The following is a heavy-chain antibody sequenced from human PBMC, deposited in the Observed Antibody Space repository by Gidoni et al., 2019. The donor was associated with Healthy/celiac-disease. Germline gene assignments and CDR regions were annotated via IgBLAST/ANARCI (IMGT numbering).Heavy chain of an antibody. CDR1: GGSISSSSYY. CDR3: ARHQQSPRENNWFDP. V-gene: IGHV4-39*01. Sequence: QLQLQESGPGLVKPSETLSLTCTVSGGSISSSSYYWGWIRQPPGKGLEWIGSIYYSGSTYYNPSLKSRVTISVDTSKNQFSLKLSSVTAADTAVYYCARHQQSPRENNWFDPWGQGTLVTVSS. CDR2: IYYSGST. J-gene: IGHJ5*02.